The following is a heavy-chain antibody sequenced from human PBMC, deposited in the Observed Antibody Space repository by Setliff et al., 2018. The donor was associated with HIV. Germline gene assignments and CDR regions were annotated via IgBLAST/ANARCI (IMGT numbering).Heavy chain of an antibody. Sequence: PGESLKISCKGSGYSFSSYWINWVRQMPGKGLEWMGRIDPSDSYTSYSPSFQGQVTISADKSISTAYLQWSSLKASDTAMYYCAKHLSPGSGWYSKDRGMDVWGQGTTVTVSS. J-gene: IGHJ6*02. CDR2: IDPSDSYT. CDR1: GYSFSSYW. CDR3: AKHLSPGSGWYSKDRGMDV. D-gene: IGHD6-19*01. V-gene: IGHV5-10-1*04.